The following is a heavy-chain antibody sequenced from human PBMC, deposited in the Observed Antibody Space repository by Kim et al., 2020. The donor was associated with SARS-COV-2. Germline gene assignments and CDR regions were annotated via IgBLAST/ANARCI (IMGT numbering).Heavy chain of an antibody. CDR2: LSTFNGNT. J-gene: IGHJ5*02. Sequence: ASVKVSCKASGYTFTNYAISWVRQAPGQGLEWVGWLSTFNGNTNYAQKFRGRVTMTTDTSTSTAYLELRSLRSDDTAIYYCARDESSYCTATYCFAFDPWGQGTLVTVSS. V-gene: IGHV1-18*01. CDR1: GYTFTNYA. CDR3: ARDESSYCTATYCFAFDP. D-gene: IGHD2-8*02.